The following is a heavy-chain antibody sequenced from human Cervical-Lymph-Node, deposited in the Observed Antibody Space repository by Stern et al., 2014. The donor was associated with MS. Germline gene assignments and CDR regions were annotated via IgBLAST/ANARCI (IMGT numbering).Heavy chain of an antibody. Sequence: VQPQESGPGLVKPAETLSLTCTISGGSITSHYWSWIRQPPGKGLEYIGYVYYTGPTNYTPSLTGRVAISVDTSKNQFFLNLSSVTAADTAVYFCARDEGGSYDHWGQGTLVTVSS. J-gene: IGHJ4*02. CDR2: VYYTGPT. CDR3: ARDEGGSYDH. CDR1: GGSITSHY. D-gene: IGHD1-26*01. V-gene: IGHV4-59*11.